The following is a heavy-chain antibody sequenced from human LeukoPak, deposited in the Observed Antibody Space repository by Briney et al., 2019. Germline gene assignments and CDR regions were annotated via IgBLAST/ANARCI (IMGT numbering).Heavy chain of an antibody. D-gene: IGHD1-20*01. Sequence: SETLSLTCAVYGGSFSGYYWSWIRQPPGKGLEWIGEINHSGSTNYNPSLKSRLTIFVDVSKNQFSLKLTSVTAADTAVYYCARIIIGTTNNWFDPWGRGNLVTVSS. CDR3: ARIIIGTTNNWFDP. J-gene: IGHJ5*02. CDR1: GGSFSGYY. V-gene: IGHV4-34*01. CDR2: INHSGST.